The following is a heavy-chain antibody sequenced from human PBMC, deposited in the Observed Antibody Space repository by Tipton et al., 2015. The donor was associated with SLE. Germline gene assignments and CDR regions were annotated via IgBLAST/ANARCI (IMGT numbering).Heavy chain of an antibody. CDR2: IYNSGIT. Sequence: TLSLTCTVSGDSFSSGSSSWNWVRQPAGKGLEWIGLIYNSGITNYNPSLQSRVSISVDTSKNHFSLNLYSVTAADTAVYYCARGSRGVGFDVWGHGTTVIVSS. D-gene: IGHD3-10*01. J-gene: IGHJ6*02. CDR3: ARGSRGVGFDV. CDR1: GDSFSSGSSS. V-gene: IGHV4-61*10.